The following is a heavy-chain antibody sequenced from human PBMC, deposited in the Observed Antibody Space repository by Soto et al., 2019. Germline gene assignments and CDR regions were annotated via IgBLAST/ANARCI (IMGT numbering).Heavy chain of an antibody. CDR1: GYSFASYC. D-gene: IGHD6-6*01. J-gene: IGHJ6*02. V-gene: IGHV5-51*01. CDR3: ARTRSFTLGFYYDGMDV. CDR2: IYPGDSDT. Sequence: LGESLKISCQGSGYSFASYCIGWLRQMPVKDLEWMGIIYPGDSDTRYSPSFQGQVTISADKALRTAYLQWNSLKASDTALYYCARTRSFTLGFYYDGMDVGGQGTTVTVSS.